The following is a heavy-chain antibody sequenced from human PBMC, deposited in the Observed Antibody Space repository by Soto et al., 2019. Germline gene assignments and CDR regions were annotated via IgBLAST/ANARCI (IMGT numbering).Heavy chain of an antibody. J-gene: IGHJ4*02. CDR1: GFTFSYYE. V-gene: IGHV3-48*03. Sequence: EVQLVESGGGLVQPGGSLRLSCAASGFTFSYYEMNWVRQAPGKGLEWVSYISDSGRSTSYADSVRGRFTISRDNAKNSLFLQMNSLRAEDTAVYYCARDPEKYSGSDLGIDYWGQGTLVTVSS. CDR2: ISDSGRST. D-gene: IGHD5-12*01. CDR3: ARDPEKYSGSDLGIDY.